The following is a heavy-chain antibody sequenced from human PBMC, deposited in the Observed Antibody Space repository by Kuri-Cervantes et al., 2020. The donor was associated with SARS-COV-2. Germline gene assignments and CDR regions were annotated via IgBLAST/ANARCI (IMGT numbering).Heavy chain of an antibody. D-gene: IGHD6-13*01. CDR3: ARATSSSWEDWFDP. Sequence: VKVSCKVSGYTLTELSMHWVRQAPGKGLEWMGGFDPEDGETIYAQKFQGRVTVTEDTSTETAYMELSSLRSEDTAVYYCARATSSSWEDWFDPWGQGTLVTVSS. CDR2: FDPEDGET. CDR1: GYTLTELS. V-gene: IGHV1-24*01. J-gene: IGHJ5*02.